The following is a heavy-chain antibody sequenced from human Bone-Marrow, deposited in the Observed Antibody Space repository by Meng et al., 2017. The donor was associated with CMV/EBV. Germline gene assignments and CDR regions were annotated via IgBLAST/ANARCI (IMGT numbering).Heavy chain of an antibody. CDR3: ARDPLAAPGNGY. V-gene: IGHV1-8*01. D-gene: IGHD6-13*01. CDR2: MNPNSGNT. CDR1: GYTFTSYD. Sequence: QVQLVQSGAEVRTPGATVMVSCKTSGYTFTSYDVHWVRQATGHGLEWMGWMNPNSGNTGYLQKFQDRVTMTRETSISTAYMELSRLRFDDTAVYFCARDPLAAPGNGYWGQGTLVTVSS. J-gene: IGHJ4*02.